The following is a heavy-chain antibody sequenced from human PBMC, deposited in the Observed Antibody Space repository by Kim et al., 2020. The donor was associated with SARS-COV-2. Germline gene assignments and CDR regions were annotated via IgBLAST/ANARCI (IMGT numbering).Heavy chain of an antibody. J-gene: IGHJ3*02. Sequence: SPAVQGQVTISVDKSISTAYLQWSSLKASDTAMYYCASPAGATTIDGFDIWGQGTMVTVSS. CDR3: ASPAGATTIDGFDI. V-gene: IGHV5-51*01. D-gene: IGHD1-26*01.